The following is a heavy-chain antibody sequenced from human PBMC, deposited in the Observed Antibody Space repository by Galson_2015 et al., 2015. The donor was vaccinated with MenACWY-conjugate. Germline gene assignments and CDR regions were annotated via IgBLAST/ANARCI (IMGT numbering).Heavy chain of an antibody. D-gene: IGHD2-2*01. CDR1: GFVFSNYN. V-gene: IGHV3-48*04. CDR3: ARDRGYCRGTTCYPYHFDY. CDR2: IGTTSSTT. J-gene: IGHJ4*02. Sequence: RLSCAASGFVFSNYNLNWIRQAPGKGLEWISFIGTTSSTTYYADSVRGRFTIFRDNAKNSLYLQMNSLKAEDTAVYYCARDRGYCRGTTCYPYHFDYWGQG.